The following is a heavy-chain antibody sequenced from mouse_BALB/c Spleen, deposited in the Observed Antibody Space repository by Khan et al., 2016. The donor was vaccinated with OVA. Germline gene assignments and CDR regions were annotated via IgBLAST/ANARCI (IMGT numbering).Heavy chain of an antibody. CDR2: ISSAGTYT. J-gene: IGHJ3*01. Sequence: EVELVESGGGLVKPGGSLKLSCSASGFTFSTFVMSWVSQTPEKRLEWVATISSAGTYTYYSASVKGRFTISRDTAKNTLYLQMNSLRSEDTSMYYCTNGNYGWFAYWGQGTLVTVSA. CDR1: GFTFSTFV. D-gene: IGHD2-1*01. CDR3: TNGNYGWFAY. V-gene: IGHV5-9-1*01.